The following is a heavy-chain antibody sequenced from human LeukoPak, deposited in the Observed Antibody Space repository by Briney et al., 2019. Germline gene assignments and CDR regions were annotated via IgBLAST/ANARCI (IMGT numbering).Heavy chain of an antibody. V-gene: IGHV3-7*01. CDR1: GFSLSTYW. J-gene: IGHJ4*02. D-gene: IGHD3-16*01. CDR2: IKQDGSDI. Sequence: GESLRLSCAASGFSLSTYWMSWVRQAPGKGLEWVANIKQDGSDIYYVDSVKGRFIISRDNAKNSLYLQMSSLRAEDTAVYYCTRGGRLHPQSPYWGQGTLVTVSS. CDR3: TRGGRLHPQSPY.